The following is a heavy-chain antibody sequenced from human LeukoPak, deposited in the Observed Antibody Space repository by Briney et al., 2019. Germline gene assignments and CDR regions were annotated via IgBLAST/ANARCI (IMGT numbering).Heavy chain of an antibody. D-gene: IGHD3-10*01. CDR2: ISGSGGST. V-gene: IGHV3-23*01. CDR1: GFTFSSYG. J-gene: IGHJ3*02. Sequence: GGPLRLSCAASGFTFSSYGMSWVRQAPGNGLEWISAISGSGGSTYYADSVKGRFTISRDNSKNTLYLQMNSLRAEDTAVYYCAKDPPSGVPPNDAFDIWGQGTMVTVSS. CDR3: AKDPPSGVPPNDAFDI.